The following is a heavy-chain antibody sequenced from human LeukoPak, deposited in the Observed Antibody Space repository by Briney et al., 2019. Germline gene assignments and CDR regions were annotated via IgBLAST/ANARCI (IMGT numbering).Heavy chain of an antibody. Sequence: GGSLSLSCAASGFTVSSSYMSWVRQAPGKGLEWVSVTYSGGSTYYADSVKGRFTISRDNSKNTLYLQMNSLRAEDTAVYYCARGIEVGSGYMDVWGKGTTVTISS. D-gene: IGHD3-22*01. J-gene: IGHJ6*03. CDR1: GFTVSSSY. CDR2: TYSGGST. CDR3: ARGIEVGSGYMDV. V-gene: IGHV3-66*01.